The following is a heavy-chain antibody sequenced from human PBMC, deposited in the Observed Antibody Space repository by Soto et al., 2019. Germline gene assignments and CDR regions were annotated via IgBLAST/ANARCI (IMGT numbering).Heavy chain of an antibody. D-gene: IGHD2-2*01. CDR2: INPNSGGT. J-gene: IGHJ1*01. Sequence: ASVKVSCKASGYTFTGYYMHWVRQAPGQGHEWMGWINPNSGGTNNAQKFQGWVTMTSDTSISTACMELSRLRSDGTAVYCCARAQVVVPAANHFRHWGQGTLVTVSS. CDR1: GYTFTGYY. CDR3: ARAQVVVPAANHFRH. V-gene: IGHV1-2*04.